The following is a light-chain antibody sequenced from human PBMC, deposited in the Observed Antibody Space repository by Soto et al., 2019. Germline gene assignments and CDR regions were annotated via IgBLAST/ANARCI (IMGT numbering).Light chain of an antibody. CDR3: SSYTRRSTWV. J-gene: IGLJ3*02. CDR1: SDDVGGYNY. Sequence: QSVLTQPASVSGSPGQSITISCTGTSDDVGGYNYVSWYQQYPGKAPQLIIYEVSNRPSGVSNRFSGSKSVNTASLTISGLRAEDEADYYCSSYTRRSTWVFGGGTKLTVL. V-gene: IGLV2-14*01. CDR2: EVS.